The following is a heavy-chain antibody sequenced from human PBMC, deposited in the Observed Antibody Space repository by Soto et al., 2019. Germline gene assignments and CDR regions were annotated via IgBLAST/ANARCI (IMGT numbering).Heavy chain of an antibody. CDR3: SKPSPPYSGWYFGPFDF. D-gene: IGHD2-15*01. Sequence: PGGSLRITFAASGLTFTTYGMYWVRQAPGKGLEWVALISFDGSHRYFAESVKGRFTISRDNSNNTLYLHMNSLRIDDTAVFFCSKPSPPYSGWYFGPFDFWGQGA. CDR2: ISFDGSHR. V-gene: IGHV3-30*18. J-gene: IGHJ4*02. CDR1: GLTFTTYG.